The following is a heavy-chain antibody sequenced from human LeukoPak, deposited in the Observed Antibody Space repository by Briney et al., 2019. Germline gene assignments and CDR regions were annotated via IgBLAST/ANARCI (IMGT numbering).Heavy chain of an antibody. D-gene: IGHD3-10*01. CDR1: GGSFSGYY. CDR3: ARDIMVRGVIKRSGMDV. J-gene: IGHJ6*04. V-gene: IGHV4-34*01. Sequence: PSETQSLACAVYGGSFSGYYWSWIRQPPGKGLEWIGEINHSGSTNYNPSLKSRVTISVDTSKDQFSLKLSSVTAADTAVYYCARDIMVRGVIKRSGMDVWGKGTTVTVSS. CDR2: INHSGST.